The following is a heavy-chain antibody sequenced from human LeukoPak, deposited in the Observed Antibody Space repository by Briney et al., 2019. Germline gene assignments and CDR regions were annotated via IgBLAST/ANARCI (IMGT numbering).Heavy chain of an antibody. Sequence: ASVTVSCKASGYTFTSYYMHWARQAPGQGLEWMRIINPSGGSTSYAQKFQGRVTMTRDASTSTVYMELSSLRSEDTAVYYCAREGPSGSDAFDIWGQGTMVTVSS. V-gene: IGHV1-46*01. CDR2: INPSGGST. D-gene: IGHD6-19*01. CDR3: AREGPSGSDAFDI. J-gene: IGHJ3*02. CDR1: GYTFTSYY.